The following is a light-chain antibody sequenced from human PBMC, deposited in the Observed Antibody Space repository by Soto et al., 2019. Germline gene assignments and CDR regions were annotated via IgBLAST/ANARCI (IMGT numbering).Light chain of an antibody. J-gene: IGKJ3*01. CDR3: QQYDNLPPGEFT. CDR2: DAS. V-gene: IGKV1-33*01. Sequence: DIQMTQSPSSLSASVGDRVTITCQASQDISNCLNWYQQKPGKAPKVLIYDASSLETGVPSRFSGSGSGTDFTFNISSLQPEDIATYYCQQYDNLPPGEFTFGPGTKVDIK. CDR1: QDISNC.